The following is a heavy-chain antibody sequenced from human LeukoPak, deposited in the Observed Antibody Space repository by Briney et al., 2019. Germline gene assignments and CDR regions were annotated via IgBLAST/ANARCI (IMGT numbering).Heavy chain of an antibody. V-gene: IGHV1-8*03. CDR2: MNPNRGNT. CDR1: GYTFTSYA. D-gene: IGHD3-10*01. Sequence: SVKVSCKASGYTFTSYAINGVPHATGQGREGVGWMNPNRGNTGYAQKFQGRVNITRNTSISTAYMELSSLRSEDTGVYYCARASKDPRGRGFYYMDVWGKGTTVTVSS. J-gene: IGHJ6*03. CDR3: ARASKDPRGRGFYYMDV.